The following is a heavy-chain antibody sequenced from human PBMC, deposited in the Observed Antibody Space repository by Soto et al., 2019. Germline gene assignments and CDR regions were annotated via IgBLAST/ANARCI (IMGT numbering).Heavy chain of an antibody. D-gene: IGHD3-16*01. CDR2: IYGDDNK. CDR1: GFSLSTSAVG. V-gene: IGHV2-5*02. CDR3: THRRDYGRMDV. J-gene: IGHJ6*02. Sequence: QITLKESGPTLVKPTQTLTLTCTFSGFSLSTSAVGVGWIRQPPGKDLEWLALIYGDDNKLYSPSLKSRPTTTKDTSKHQLVFTMTHMDPVDTATYYRTHRRDYGRMDVWGQGTTVTVSS.